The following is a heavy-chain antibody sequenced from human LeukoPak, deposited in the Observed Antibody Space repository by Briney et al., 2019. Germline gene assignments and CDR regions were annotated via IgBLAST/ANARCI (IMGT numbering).Heavy chain of an antibody. V-gene: IGHV4-39*01. CDR2: IYYSGST. CDR3: ARRAQYSGSYGY. Sequence: PSETLSLTCTVSGGSISSSGYYWGWIRQSPGKGLEWIGTIYYSGSTYYNPSLKSRVTISVDTSKNQFSLKLSSVTAADTAVYYCARRAQYSGSYGYWGQGTLVTVSS. CDR1: GGSISSSGYY. D-gene: IGHD1-26*01. J-gene: IGHJ4*02.